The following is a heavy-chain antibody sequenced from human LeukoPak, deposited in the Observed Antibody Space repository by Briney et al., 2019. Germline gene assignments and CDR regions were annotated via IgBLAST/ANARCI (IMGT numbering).Heavy chain of an antibody. D-gene: IGHD3-10*01. CDR2: IRSKAYGGTT. CDR1: GFTFSSYG. V-gene: IGHV3-49*04. CDR3: TRTSKYYYGSGSYYTSDY. J-gene: IGHJ4*02. Sequence: PGGSLRLSCAASGFTFSSYGMHWVRQAPGKGLEWVGFIRSKAYGGTTEYAASVKGRFTISRDDSKSIAYLQMNSLKTEDTAVYYCTRTSKYYYGSGSYYTSDYWGQGTLVTVSS.